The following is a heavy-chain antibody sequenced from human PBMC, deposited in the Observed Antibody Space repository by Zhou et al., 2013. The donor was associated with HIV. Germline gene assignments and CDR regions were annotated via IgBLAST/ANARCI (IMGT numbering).Heavy chain of an antibody. D-gene: IGHD5-12*01. V-gene: IGHV1-2*02. CDR3: AGYGSGYNWFYY. CDR1: GYSFSAYY. Sequence: QGHLVQSGPEVKSPGASVKVSCKASGYSFSAYYMHWVRQAPGQGLEYLGWIIPSTGDTRYAQNFQGRVTMTSDTSINTVYMELNRVRSDDTAVYYCAGYGSGYNWFYYWGQGTLVTVSS. J-gene: IGHJ4*02. CDR2: IIPSTGDT.